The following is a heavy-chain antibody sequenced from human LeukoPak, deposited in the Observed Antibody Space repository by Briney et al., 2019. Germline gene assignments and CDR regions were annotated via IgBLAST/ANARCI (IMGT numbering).Heavy chain of an antibody. CDR2: IYYSGTT. Sequence: SETLSLTCTVSGGSIRGYYWSWVRQPPGKGLEWIAYIYYSGTTNYNPSLKSRVTISLDTSKNQFSLKLSSVTAADTAVYYCAVGATHYYMDVWGKGTTVTVSS. CDR1: GGSIRGYY. V-gene: IGHV4-59*08. D-gene: IGHD3-16*01. J-gene: IGHJ6*03. CDR3: AVGATHYYMDV.